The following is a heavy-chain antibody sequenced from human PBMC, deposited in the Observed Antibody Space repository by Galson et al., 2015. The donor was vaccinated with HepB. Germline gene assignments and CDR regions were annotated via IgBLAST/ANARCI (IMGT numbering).Heavy chain of an antibody. CDR2: INHSGST. CDR3: SRGRYPSDY. Sequence: LSLTCAVYGGSFSGYYWNWIRQSPGKGREWMGEINHSGSTNYNPSLKSRVTISVDTSKNRFPLSLSSVTAADTAVYYCSRGRYPSDYWGQGSLVTVSS. D-gene: IGHD2-2*02. CDR1: GGSFSGYY. V-gene: IGHV4-34*01. J-gene: IGHJ4*02.